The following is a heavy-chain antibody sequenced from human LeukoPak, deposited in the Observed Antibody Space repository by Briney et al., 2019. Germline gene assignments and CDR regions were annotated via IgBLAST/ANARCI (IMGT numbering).Heavy chain of an antibody. D-gene: IGHD4-17*01. CDR2: IYTSGST. J-gene: IGHJ4*02. Sequence: SETLSLTCTVSGGSISSGSHYWSWIRQPAGKGLEWIGRIYTSGSTNYNPSLKSRVTISVDTSKNRFSLKLTSVTAADTAVYFCARGYEDYSAYDVWGQGILVTVSS. CDR3: ARGYEDYSAYDV. CDR1: GGSISSGSHY. V-gene: IGHV4-61*02.